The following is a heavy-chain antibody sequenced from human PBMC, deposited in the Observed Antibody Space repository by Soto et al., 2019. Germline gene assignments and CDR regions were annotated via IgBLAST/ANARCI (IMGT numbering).Heavy chain of an antibody. Sequence: SETLSLTCAVYGGSFSGYYWTWIRQPPGKGLEWIGEITHSGSTNYNPSLKSRVTISVDTPKNQFSLNLNSVTAADTAVYYCARSSVRGWSYWGQGTLATVSS. D-gene: IGHD3-10*02. V-gene: IGHV4-34*01. CDR1: GGSFSGYY. CDR3: ARSSVRGWSY. CDR2: ITHSGST. J-gene: IGHJ4*02.